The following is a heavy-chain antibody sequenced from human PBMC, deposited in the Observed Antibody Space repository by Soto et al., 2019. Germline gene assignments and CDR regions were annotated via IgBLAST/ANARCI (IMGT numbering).Heavy chain of an antibody. CDR2: IYYSGST. D-gene: IGHD3-10*01. CDR1: GGSISSGGYY. Sequence: PSETLSLTCTVSGGSISSGGYYWSWIRQLPGKGLEWIGYIYYSGSTYYNPSLKSRVTISVDTSKNQFPLKLSSVTAADTAVYYCARGGQLWFGENWGQGTLVTVSS. J-gene: IGHJ4*02. V-gene: IGHV4-31*03. CDR3: ARGGQLWFGEN.